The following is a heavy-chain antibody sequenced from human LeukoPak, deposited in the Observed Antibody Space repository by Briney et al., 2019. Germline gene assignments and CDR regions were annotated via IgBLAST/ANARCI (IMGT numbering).Heavy chain of an antibody. Sequence: SETLSLTCAVHGGSFSAYYWSWIRQPPGKGLEWIGEINHSGSTNYNPSLKSRVTISVDTSKNQFSLKLSSVTAADTAVYYCARYGKGRWLTSTRPFWYFDLWGRGTLVTVSS. CDR2: INHSGST. CDR1: GGSFSAYY. CDR3: ARYGKGRWLTSTRPFWYFDL. D-gene: IGHD5-24*01. V-gene: IGHV4-34*01. J-gene: IGHJ2*01.